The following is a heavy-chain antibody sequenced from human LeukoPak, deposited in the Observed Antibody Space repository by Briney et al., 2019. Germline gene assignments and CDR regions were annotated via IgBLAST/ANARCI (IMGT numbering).Heavy chain of an antibody. CDR3: ARDVLGYCSSTSCYDPFPFDY. CDR2: ISSSSSYI. J-gene: IGHJ4*02. CDR1: GFTFSSYS. V-gene: IGHV3-21*01. Sequence: GGSLRLSCAASGFTFSSYSMNWVRQAPGKGLEWVSSISSSSSYIYYEDSVKGRFTISRDNAKNSLYLQMNSLRAEDTAVYYCARDVLGYCSSTSCYDPFPFDYWGQGTLVTVSS. D-gene: IGHD2-2*01.